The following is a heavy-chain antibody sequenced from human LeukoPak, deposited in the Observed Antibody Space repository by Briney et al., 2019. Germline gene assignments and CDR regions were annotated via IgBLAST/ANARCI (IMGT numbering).Heavy chain of an antibody. CDR2: IQQDGSEK. CDR1: GFTFSNYW. CDR3: AKEAIAAAGTHNWFDP. Sequence: GGSLRLSCAASGFTFSNYWMSWVCQAPGKGLEWVANIQQDGSEKYYVDSVKGRFTISRDNAKNSLYLQMNSLRAEDTAVYYCAKEAIAAAGTHNWFDPWGQGTLVTVSS. J-gene: IGHJ5*02. V-gene: IGHV3-7*03. D-gene: IGHD6-13*01.